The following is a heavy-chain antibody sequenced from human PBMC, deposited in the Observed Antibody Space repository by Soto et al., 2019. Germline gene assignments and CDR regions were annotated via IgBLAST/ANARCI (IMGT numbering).Heavy chain of an antibody. D-gene: IGHD5-12*01. V-gene: IGHV4-59*08. CDR3: ARRVMVATTHYYYMDV. CDR1: GGSISSYY. Sequence: PSETLSLTCTVSGGSISSYYWSWIRQPPGKGLEWIGYIYYSGSTNYNPSLKSRVTISVDTSKNQFSLKLSSVTAADTAVYYCARRVMVATTHYYYMDVWGKGTTVTVSS. CDR2: IYYSGST. J-gene: IGHJ6*03.